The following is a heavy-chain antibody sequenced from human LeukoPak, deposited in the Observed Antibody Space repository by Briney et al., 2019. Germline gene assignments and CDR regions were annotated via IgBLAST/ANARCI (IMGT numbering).Heavy chain of an antibody. CDR2: VYYSGST. V-gene: IGHV4-59*02. CDR3: ARIHRYCSGGACYVLDN. Sequence: SETLSLTCVVSGGSVSGYYWGWIRQPPGRGLEWIGYVYYSGSTNYNPSFQSRITISVDTSRNQFSLQLSSVTAADTAVYYCARIHRYCSGGACYVLDNWGQGTLVAVSS. D-gene: IGHD2-15*01. J-gene: IGHJ4*02. CDR1: GGSVSGYY.